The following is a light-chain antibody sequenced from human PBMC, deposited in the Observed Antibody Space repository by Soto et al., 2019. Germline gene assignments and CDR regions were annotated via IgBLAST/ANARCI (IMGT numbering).Light chain of an antibody. CDR1: RSVLYKSNNKNH. CDR2: WAS. CDR3: QQYFDVPFT. Sequence: DIVVTQSPDSLAVSLGERATMNCKCSRSVLYKSNNKNHLAWYQQKPGQPPQLIIYWASTRESGVPERFSGSGSGTDFTLTISSLEAEDVAFYRCQQYFDVPFTFGGGTKVDIK. V-gene: IGKV4-1*01. J-gene: IGKJ4*01.